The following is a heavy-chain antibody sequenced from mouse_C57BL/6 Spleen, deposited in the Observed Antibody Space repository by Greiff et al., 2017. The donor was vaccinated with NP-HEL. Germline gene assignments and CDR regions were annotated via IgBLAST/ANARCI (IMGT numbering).Heavy chain of an antibody. J-gene: IGHJ4*01. Sequence: LQQSLPELVRPGASVKMSCKASGYTFTSYNMHWVKQTPRQGLEWIGAIYPGNGDTSYNQKFKGKATLTVDKSSSTAYMQLSSLTSEDSAVYFCARGGNYEGYYYAMDYWGQGTSVTVSS. CDR3: ARGGNYEGYYYAMDY. V-gene: IGHV1-12*01. CDR1: GYTFTSYN. D-gene: IGHD2-1*01. CDR2: IYPGNGDT.